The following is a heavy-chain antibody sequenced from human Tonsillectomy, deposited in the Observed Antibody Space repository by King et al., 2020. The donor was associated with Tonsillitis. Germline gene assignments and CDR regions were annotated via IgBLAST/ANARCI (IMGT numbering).Heavy chain of an antibody. CDR1: GFTFSDYY. J-gene: IGHJ2*01. D-gene: IGHD3-3*01. CDR2: ISSSSSYT. Sequence: QVQLVESGGGLVKPGGSLRLACAASGFTFSDYYMGWISQAPGKGLEWVSYISSSSSYTNYADSVKGRFTMSRDNAKNSLYLQMNSLRAEDTAVYYCAAAWRYFDLWGRGTLVTVSS. V-gene: IGHV3-11*06. CDR3: AAAWRYFDL.